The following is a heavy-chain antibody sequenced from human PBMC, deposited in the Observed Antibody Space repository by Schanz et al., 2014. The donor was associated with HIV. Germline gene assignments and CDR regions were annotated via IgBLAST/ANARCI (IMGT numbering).Heavy chain of an antibody. Sequence: VQLVESGGGVVQPGRSLRLSCAASGFTFSLYGMHWVRQAPGKGLEWVANIKQDGSEKHYVASVKGRFTISRDNAKNSLYLQMSSLRAEDTAVYYCARDSGPGIYWGQGTLVTVSS. CDR1: GFTFSLYG. CDR3: ARDSGPGIY. J-gene: IGHJ4*02. D-gene: IGHD3-10*01. CDR2: IKQDGSEK. V-gene: IGHV3-7*01.